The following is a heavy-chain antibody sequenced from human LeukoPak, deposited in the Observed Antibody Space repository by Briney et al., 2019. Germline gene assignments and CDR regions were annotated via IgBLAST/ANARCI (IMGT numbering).Heavy chain of an antibody. D-gene: IGHD5-12*01. CDR3: ATFNSGLIS. J-gene: IGHJ5*02. CDR2: INPNSGNT. Sequence: ASVTVSYKASGYTFTDYNMQWVRQAPGQRREWMGGINPNSGNTIYPQKCQGRVTMTRDASISPASMELTRLGSDDTAIYFCATFNSGLISWGQGALVTVSS. CDR1: GYTFTDYN. V-gene: IGHV1-2*02.